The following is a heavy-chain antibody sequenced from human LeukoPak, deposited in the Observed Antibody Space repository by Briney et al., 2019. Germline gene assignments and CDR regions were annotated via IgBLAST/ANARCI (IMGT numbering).Heavy chain of an antibody. D-gene: IGHD4-23*01. V-gene: IGHV3-64*01. CDR1: GFTFSDYS. Sequence: GGSLRLSCAASGFTFSDYSMHWVRQAPGKGLEYVSAISTNGGRTYYANSVKGRFTISRDNSKNTLYLQMGSLRADDMAVYYCARGVVTPMSWFDPWGQGTLVTVSS. CDR3: ARGVVTPMSWFDP. CDR2: ISTNGGRT. J-gene: IGHJ5*02.